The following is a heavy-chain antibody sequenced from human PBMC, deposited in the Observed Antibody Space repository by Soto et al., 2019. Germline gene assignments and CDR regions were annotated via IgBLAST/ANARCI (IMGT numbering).Heavy chain of an antibody. J-gene: IGHJ5*02. Sequence: QVQLQESGPGLVKPSGTLSLTCAVSGGSISSSNWWSWVRQPPGKGLEWIGEIYHSGSTNYNPSLKRRVTISVDKSKYQFSLKLSSVTAADTAVYYCARGIITMIRREWFDPWGQGTLVTVSS. CDR3: ARGIITMIRREWFDP. V-gene: IGHV4-4*02. CDR2: IYHSGST. D-gene: IGHD3-22*01. CDR1: GGSISSSNW.